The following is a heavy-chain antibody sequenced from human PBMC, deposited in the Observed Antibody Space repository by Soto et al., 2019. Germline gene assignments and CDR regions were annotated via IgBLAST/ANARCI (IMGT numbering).Heavy chain of an antibody. CDR2: ISSSGSTI. D-gene: IGHD3-22*01. J-gene: IGHJ3*02. Sequence: PGGPLRLSCAASGFTFRSYEMNWVRQAPGKGLELVSYISSSGSTIYYADSVKGRFTIYRDNAKNPLYLQMNSLRAEDTAVYYCAREPGNYSDSSGSGAFDIWGLGSMVTVS. V-gene: IGHV3-48*03. CDR1: GFTFRSYE. CDR3: AREPGNYSDSSGSGAFDI.